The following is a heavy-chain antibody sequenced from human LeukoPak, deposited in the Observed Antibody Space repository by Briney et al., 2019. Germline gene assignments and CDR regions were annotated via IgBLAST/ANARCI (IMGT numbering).Heavy chain of an antibody. Sequence: PGGSLRLSCAASGLTFSSYWMNWVRQAPGKGLEWVANIKQDGSEKYYVDSVKGRFTISRDNSKNTLHLQMNSLRAEDTAVYYCKKPGWFDPWGQGALVTVSS. V-gene: IGHV3-7*01. CDR3: KKPGWFDP. CDR2: IKQDGSEK. J-gene: IGHJ5*02. CDR1: GLTFSSYW.